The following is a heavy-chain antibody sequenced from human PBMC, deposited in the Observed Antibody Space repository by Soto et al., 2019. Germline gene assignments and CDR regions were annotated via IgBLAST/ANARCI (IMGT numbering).Heavy chain of an antibody. D-gene: IGHD6-13*01. CDR2: INHSGST. J-gene: IGHJ6*02. V-gene: IGHV4-34*01. Sequence: TLSLTCAVYGGSFSGYYWSWIRQPPGKGLEWIGEINHSGSTNYNPSLKSRVTISVDTSKNQFSLKLSSVTAADTAVYYCARGRAAAGTLYYYYYGMDVWGQGTTVTV. CDR1: GGSFSGYY. CDR3: ARGRAAAGTLYYYYYGMDV.